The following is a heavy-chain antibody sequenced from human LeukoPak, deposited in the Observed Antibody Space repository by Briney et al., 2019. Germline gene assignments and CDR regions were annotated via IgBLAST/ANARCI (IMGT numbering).Heavy chain of an antibody. V-gene: IGHV3-30*03. CDR3: ASEGGDAFDI. CDR2: ICYDGSAK. CDR1: GFNFSSYV. Sequence: TGGSLRLSCAASGFNFSSYVIHCVPQSPGKVLEWVAGICYDGSAKYFTDPVKGRFTISRDNSKNTLYLQMNSLRSEDTALYFCASEGGDAFDIWGQGTMVTVS. J-gene: IGHJ3*02.